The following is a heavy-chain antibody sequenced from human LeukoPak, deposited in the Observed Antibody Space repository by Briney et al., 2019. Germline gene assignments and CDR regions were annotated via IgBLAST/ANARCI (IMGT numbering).Heavy chain of an antibody. J-gene: IGHJ4*02. Sequence: ASVKVSCKASGYTFSGYYMQWVRQAPGRGLEWMGWINPNSGGTNYAQKFQGRITLTRDTSISTVYMELRGLNSDDTAVYYCARGRHCSGGSCYLDYWGQGTLLTVSS. CDR3: ARGRHCSGGSCYLDY. D-gene: IGHD2-15*01. V-gene: IGHV1-2*02. CDR1: GYTFSGYY. CDR2: INPNSGGT.